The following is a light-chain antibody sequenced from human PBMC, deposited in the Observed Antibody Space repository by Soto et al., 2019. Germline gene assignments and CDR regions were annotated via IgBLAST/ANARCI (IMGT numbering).Light chain of an antibody. V-gene: IGKV3D-15*01. J-gene: IGKJ1*01. CDR2: GGS. Sequence: EIVMTQSPATLSACPGERVTLSFRVSQSVSGNLAWYQQKPGQAPRLLIYGGSSRATGIPVRFSGSGSETDFTLTISGLQPDDFATYYCQHYNSYSEAFGQGTKVDI. CDR1: QSVSGN. CDR3: QHYNSYSEA.